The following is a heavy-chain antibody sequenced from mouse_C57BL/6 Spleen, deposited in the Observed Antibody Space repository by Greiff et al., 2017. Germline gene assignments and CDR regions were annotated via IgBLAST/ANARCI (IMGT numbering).Heavy chain of an antibody. CDR3: ARVRNTMITTGPVFDG. CDR2: IYPGDGDT. D-gene: IGHD2-4*01. CDR1: GYAFSSSW. Sequence: VQLQQSGPELVKPGASVKISCKASGYAFSSSWMNWVKQRPGKGLEWIGRIYPGDGDTNYNGKFKGKATLTADKSSSTAYMQLSSLTSEDSAVYFCARVRNTMITTGPVFDGWGKGTTLTVSS. J-gene: IGHJ2*01. V-gene: IGHV1-82*01.